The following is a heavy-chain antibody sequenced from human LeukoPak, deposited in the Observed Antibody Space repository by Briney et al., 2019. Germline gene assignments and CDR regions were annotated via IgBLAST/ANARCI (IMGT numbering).Heavy chain of an antibody. CDR2: IYYSGST. CDR1: GGSISSYY. J-gene: IGHJ4*02. Sequence: SETQSLTCTVSGGSISSYYWSWIRQPPGKGLEWIGYIYYSGSTKYNPSLKSRVPISVDTSKNQFSLKLSSVTAADTAVYYCARTKKVGGSRGFDYWGQGTLVTVSS. D-gene: IGHD3-10*01. CDR3: ARTKKVGGSRGFDY. V-gene: IGHV4-59*01.